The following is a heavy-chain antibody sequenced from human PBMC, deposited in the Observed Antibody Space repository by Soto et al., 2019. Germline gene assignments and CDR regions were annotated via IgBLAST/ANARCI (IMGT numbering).Heavy chain of an antibody. CDR3: ARDGYCSSTSCYRDGWFDP. V-gene: IGHV1-18*04. Sequence: ASVKVSCKASGYTFTSYGISWVRQAPGQGLEWMGWISAYNGNTNYAQKLQGRVTMTTDTSTSTAYMELRSLRSDDTAVYYCARDGYCSSTSCYRDGWFDPWGQGPLVTVSS. CDR2: ISAYNGNT. D-gene: IGHD2-2*01. J-gene: IGHJ5*02. CDR1: GYTFTSYG.